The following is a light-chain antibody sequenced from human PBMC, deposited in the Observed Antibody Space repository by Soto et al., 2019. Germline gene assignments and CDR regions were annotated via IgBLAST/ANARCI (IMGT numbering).Light chain of an antibody. V-gene: IGKV2-28*01. CDR3: MQSLQSPLT. CDR2: LGS. CDR1: QSLLNSNGYNY. J-gene: IGKJ4*01. Sequence: DIVMTQSPLSLPFTPGEPASISCRSSQSLLNSNGYNYLDWYLQKPGQSPQLLIYLGSNRASGVPDRFSGSGSGTDFTLKVSRVEAGDVGVYYCMQSLQSPLTFGGGSKVEVK.